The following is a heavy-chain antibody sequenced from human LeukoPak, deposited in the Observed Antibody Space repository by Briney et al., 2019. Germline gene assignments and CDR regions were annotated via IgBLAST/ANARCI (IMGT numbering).Heavy chain of an antibody. CDR2: IYTSGST. CDR3: ARVGYSYGDWYFDL. D-gene: IGHD5-18*01. CDR1: GGSISSYY. J-gene: IGHJ2*01. V-gene: IGHV4-4*07. Sequence: SETLSLTCTVSGGSISSYYWSWIRQPAGKGLEWIGRIYTSGSTNYNPSLKSRVTMSVDTSKNQFSLKLSSVTAADTAVYYCARVGYSYGDWYFDLWGRGTLVTVSS.